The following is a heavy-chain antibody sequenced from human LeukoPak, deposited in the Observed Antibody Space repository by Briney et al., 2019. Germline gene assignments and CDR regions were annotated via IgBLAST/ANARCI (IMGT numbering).Heavy chain of an antibody. CDR2: INPSGGST. Sequence: ASVKVSCKASGYTFTSYYMHWVRQAPGQGLEWMGIINPSGGSTSYVQKFQGRVTMTRDTSTSTVYMELSSLRSEDTAVYYCAREGDYYDSSGYFDYWGQGTLVTVSS. J-gene: IGHJ4*02. D-gene: IGHD3-22*01. V-gene: IGHV1-46*01. CDR1: GYTFTSYY. CDR3: AREGDYYDSSGYFDY.